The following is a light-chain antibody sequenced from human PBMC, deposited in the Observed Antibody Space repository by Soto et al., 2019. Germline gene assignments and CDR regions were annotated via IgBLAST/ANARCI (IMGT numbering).Light chain of an antibody. CDR3: MQALQTAQLT. V-gene: IGKV2-28*01. J-gene: IGKJ4*01. CDR2: LGS. Sequence: DIVMTRSPLSLPVTPGDPASISSMPSQSPLHSNGYNYLDWYLQKPGQSPQPLIYLGSNRASGVPDRFSGSGSGTDFTLKISRVEAEDVGVYYCMQALQTAQLTFGGGTKVDI. CDR1: QSPLHSNGYNY.